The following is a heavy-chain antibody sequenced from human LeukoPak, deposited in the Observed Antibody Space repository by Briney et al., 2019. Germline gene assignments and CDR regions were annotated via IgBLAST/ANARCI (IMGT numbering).Heavy chain of an antibody. D-gene: IGHD3-9*01. V-gene: IGHV3-30*04. J-gene: IGHJ4*02. CDR3: ANGPHYNILTGFYKVRSHLDY. CDR2: ISHDGSNK. CDR1: GFTFGTYA. Sequence: PGRSLRLSCAASGFTFGTYAMHWVRQAPGKGLEWVAVISHDGSNKYYADSVKGRFTISRDNSKNTLYLQMNSLRTEDTAMYYCANGPHYNILTGFYKVRSHLDYWGQGTLVTVSS.